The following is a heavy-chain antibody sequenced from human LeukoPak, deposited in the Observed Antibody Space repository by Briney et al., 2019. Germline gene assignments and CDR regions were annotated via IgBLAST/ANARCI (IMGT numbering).Heavy chain of an antibody. V-gene: IGHV3-11*01. CDR1: GFTFSDYY. CDR2: ISSSGSTV. Sequence: PGGSLRLSCAASGFTFSDYYMSWIRQAPGKGLEWVSYISSSGSTVYYADSVKGRFTISRDNAKNSLYLQMNSLRAEDTAVYYCARPPYYYDSSFLRYWGQGTLVTVSS. CDR3: ARPPYYYDSSFLRY. J-gene: IGHJ4*02. D-gene: IGHD3-22*01.